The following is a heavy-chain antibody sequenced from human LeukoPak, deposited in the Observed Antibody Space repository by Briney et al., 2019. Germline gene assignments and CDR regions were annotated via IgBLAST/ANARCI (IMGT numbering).Heavy chain of an antibody. CDR2: IYYSGGT. CDR1: GGSISSYY. Sequence: PSETLSVTCTVSGGSISSYYWSWIRQPPGKGLEWIGYIYYSGGTNYNPSLKSRVTISVDTSKNQFSLKLSSVTAADTAVYYCARSHSVWTSFDYWGQGTLVTFSS. J-gene: IGHJ4*02. D-gene: IGHD3/OR15-3a*01. V-gene: IGHV4-59*01. CDR3: ARSHSVWTSFDY.